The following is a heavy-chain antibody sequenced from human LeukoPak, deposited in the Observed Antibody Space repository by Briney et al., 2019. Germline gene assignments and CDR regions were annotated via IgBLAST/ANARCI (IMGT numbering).Heavy chain of an antibody. CDR3: ARSSRELVGYAPWEIMPPFDY. CDR2: ISSSGSTI. CDR1: GFTLSSYE. D-gene: IGHD2-8*01. Sequence: GGSLRLSCAASGFTLSSYEMNWVRQALGKGLEWVSYISSSGSTIYYADSVKGRFTISRDNAKNSLYLQMNSLRAEDTAVYYCARSSRELVGYAPWEIMPPFDYWGQGTLVTVSS. J-gene: IGHJ4*02. V-gene: IGHV3-48*03.